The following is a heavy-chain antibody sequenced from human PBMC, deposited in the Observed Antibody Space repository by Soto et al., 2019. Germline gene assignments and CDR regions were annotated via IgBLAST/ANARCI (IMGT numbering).Heavy chain of an antibody. CDR1: GFKISSSS. J-gene: IGHJ6*02. CDR3: ARYYYDSSGYGGMDV. D-gene: IGHD3-22*01. V-gene: IGHV3-21*05. Sequence: EVQLVESGGGLVKPGGSLRLSCAASGFKISSSSMNWVRQAPGRGLEWVAYISDSGSNTLYADSVKGRFTVSRDTAKNSLYLQMGGLRDEDRAVYYCARYYYDSSGYGGMDVWGQGTTGTVSS. CDR2: ISDSGSNT.